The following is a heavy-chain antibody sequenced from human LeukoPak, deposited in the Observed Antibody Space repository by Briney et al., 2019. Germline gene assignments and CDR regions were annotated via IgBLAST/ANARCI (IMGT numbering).Heavy chain of an antibody. CDR3: ARRGVYAPFDY. CDR2: INHSGST. CDR1: GGSFSGYY. V-gene: IGHV4-34*01. D-gene: IGHD2-8*01. J-gene: IGHJ4*02. Sequence: SETLSLTCAVYGGSFSGYYWGWIRRPPEKGLEWIGEINHSGSTNYNPSLKSRVTISVDTSKNQFSLKLSSVTAADTAVYYCARRGVYAPFDYWGQGTLVTVSS.